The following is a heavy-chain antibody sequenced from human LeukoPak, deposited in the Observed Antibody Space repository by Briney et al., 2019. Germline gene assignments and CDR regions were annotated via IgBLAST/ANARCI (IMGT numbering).Heavy chain of an antibody. CDR3: ARELGWRNWFDP. CDR2: MNPNSGNT. Sequence: GASVKVSCKASGYTFTSYDINWVRQATGQGLEWMGWMNPNSGNTGYAQKLQGRVTMTTDTSTSTAYMELRSLRSDDTAVYYCARELGWRNWFDPWGQGTLVTVSS. J-gene: IGHJ5*02. V-gene: IGHV1-8*01. CDR1: GYTFTSYD. D-gene: IGHD6-19*01.